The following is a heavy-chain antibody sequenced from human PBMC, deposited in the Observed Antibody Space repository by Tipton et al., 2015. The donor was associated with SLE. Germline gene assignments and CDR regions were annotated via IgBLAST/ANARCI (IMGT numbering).Heavy chain of an antibody. CDR1: GGSFSGYY. D-gene: IGHD6-19*01. CDR3: AVEAVDPSWFDP. Sequence: LRLSCAVYGGSFSGYYLSWIRQPPGKGLEWIGEINHSGSTNYNPSLKSRVTISVDTSKNQFSLKLSSVTAADTAVYYCAVEAVDPSWFDPWGQGTLITVSS. J-gene: IGHJ5*02. CDR2: INHSGST. V-gene: IGHV4-34*01.